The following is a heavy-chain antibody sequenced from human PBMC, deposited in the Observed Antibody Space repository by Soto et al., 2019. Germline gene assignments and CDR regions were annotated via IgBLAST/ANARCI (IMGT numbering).Heavy chain of an antibody. CDR3: ARGWLVRLWDFDL. CDR2: ISATGGST. J-gene: IGHJ2*01. D-gene: IGHD6-6*01. Sequence: EVQLLESGGGLAQPGGSLRLSCEASGFTFSTYVMNWVRQAPGQGLEWVSSISATGGSTYYADSVKGRFTISRDNSKNTLYLQMNSLRAEDTAVYFCARGWLVRLWDFDLWGRGALVTVSS. CDR1: GFTFSTYV. V-gene: IGHV3-23*01.